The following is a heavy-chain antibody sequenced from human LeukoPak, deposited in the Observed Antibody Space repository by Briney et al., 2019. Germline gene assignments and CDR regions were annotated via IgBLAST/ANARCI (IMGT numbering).Heavy chain of an antibody. CDR1: GYTFTGYY. J-gene: IGHJ5*02. CDR2: INPNSGGT. Sequence: GASVKVSCKASGYTFTGYYMHWVRQAPGQGLEWMGWINPNSGGTNYAQKFQGRVTMTRDTSISTAYMELSRLRSDDTAVYYCARASIAVAGTGWFDPWGQGTLVTVSS. D-gene: IGHD6-19*01. V-gene: IGHV1-2*02. CDR3: ARASIAVAGTGWFDP.